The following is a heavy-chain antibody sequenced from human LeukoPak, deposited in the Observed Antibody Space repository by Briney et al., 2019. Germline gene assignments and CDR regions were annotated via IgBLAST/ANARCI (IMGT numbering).Heavy chain of an antibody. Sequence: SETLSLTCTVSGGSISSSSYYWGWIRQPPGKGLEWIGSIYYSGSTYYNSSLKSRVTISVDTSKNEFSLNLTSVTAADTAIYYCARGLASGYPPIPFDYWGQGTLVTVSS. D-gene: IGHD3-3*01. V-gene: IGHV4-39*07. CDR1: GGSISSSSYY. CDR3: ARGLASGYPPIPFDY. J-gene: IGHJ4*02. CDR2: IYYSGST.